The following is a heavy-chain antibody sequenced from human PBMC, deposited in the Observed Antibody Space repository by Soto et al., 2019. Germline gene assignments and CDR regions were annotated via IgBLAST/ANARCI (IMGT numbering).Heavy chain of an antibody. CDR1: GFTFSGSA. CDR2: IRSKANSYAT. D-gene: IGHD3-3*01. CDR3: TSIAVFGVVTTDAFDI. Sequence: GGSLRLSCAASGFTFSGSAMHWVRQASGKGLEWVGRIRSKANSYATAYAASVKGRFTISRDDSKKMAYLQMNSLKTEDTAVYYCTSIAVFGVVTTDAFDIWGQGTMVTVSS. V-gene: IGHV3-73*01. J-gene: IGHJ3*02.